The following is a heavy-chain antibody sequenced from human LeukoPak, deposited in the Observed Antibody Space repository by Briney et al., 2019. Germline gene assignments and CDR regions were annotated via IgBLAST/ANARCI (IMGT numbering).Heavy chain of an antibody. Sequence: GGSLRLSCAASGFTFSSYWMSWVRQAPGKGLEWVANIKQDGSEKYYVDSVKGRFTISRDNAKNSLYLQMNSLRAEDTAVYYCAREYAVAGTHDAFDIWGQGTMVTVSS. CDR3: AREYAVAGTHDAFDI. D-gene: IGHD6-19*01. V-gene: IGHV3-7*01. CDR2: IKQDGSEK. CDR1: GFTFSSYW. J-gene: IGHJ3*02.